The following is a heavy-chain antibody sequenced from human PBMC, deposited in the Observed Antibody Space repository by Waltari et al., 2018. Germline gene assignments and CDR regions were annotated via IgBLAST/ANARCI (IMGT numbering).Heavy chain of an antibody. J-gene: IGHJ4*02. CDR3: VRAANGDY. CDR1: GFTFNTYW. CDR2: INSDGSST. V-gene: IGHV3-74*01. Sequence: EVQLVESGGGLVQPGGSLRLSCAASGFTFNTYWIHWVRQAPGKGLVWGSSINSDGSSTRYADSVKGRFTISRDNAKTTLFLQMNSLRAEDTAVYYCVRAANGDYWGQGTLVTVSS.